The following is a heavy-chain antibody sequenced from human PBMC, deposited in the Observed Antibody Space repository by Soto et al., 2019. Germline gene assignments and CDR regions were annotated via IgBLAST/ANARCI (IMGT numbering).Heavy chain of an antibody. V-gene: IGHV4-39*01. CDR3: ARTIWDILTPPDRNRGWYFDI. Sequence: QLQLQESGPGLVKPSETLSLTCTVSGGSISSSSYYWGGIRKPPGKGLEWIGSSYYSGGTYYNPSLKSRVSISVDTSKNQFSLKLRSVSAADTTVYYCARTIWDILTPPDRNRGWYFDIWGRGTLVTVSS. CDR1: GGSISSSSYY. J-gene: IGHJ2*01. CDR2: SYYSGGT. D-gene: IGHD3-9*01.